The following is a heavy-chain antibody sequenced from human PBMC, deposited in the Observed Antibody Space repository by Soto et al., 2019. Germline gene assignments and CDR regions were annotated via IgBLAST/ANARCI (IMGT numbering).Heavy chain of an antibody. D-gene: IGHD5-18*01. CDR2: IYYSGST. V-gene: IGHV4-61*08. Sequence: SETLSLTCTVSGGSISSGGYYWSWIRQPPGKGLEWIGYIYYSGSTNYNPSLKSRVTISVDTSKNQFSLKLSSVTAADTAVYYCARGPVDTAMVTFDYWGQGTLVTVSS. CDR3: ARGPVDTAMVTFDY. J-gene: IGHJ4*02. CDR1: GGSISSGGYY.